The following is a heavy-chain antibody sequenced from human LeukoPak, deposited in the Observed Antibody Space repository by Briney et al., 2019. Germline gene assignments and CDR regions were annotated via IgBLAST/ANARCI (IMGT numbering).Heavy chain of an antibody. V-gene: IGHV3-23*01. D-gene: IGHD3-10*01. J-gene: IGHJ5*02. CDR3: AKESKYYP. Sequence: GGSLRLSCAASGFPFSSYAITWVRQAPGKGLERVSAISDSGGRTYYADSVKGRFTISRDNSKNSLYLQMNSLRAEDTAVYYCAKESKYYPWGQGTLVTVSS. CDR2: ISDSGGRT. CDR1: GFPFSSYA.